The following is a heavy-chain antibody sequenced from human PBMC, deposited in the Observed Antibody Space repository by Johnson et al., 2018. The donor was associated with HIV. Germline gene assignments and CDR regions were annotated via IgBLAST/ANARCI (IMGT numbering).Heavy chain of an antibody. CDR1: GFTFSSYG. D-gene: IGHD1-14*01. CDR3: AIMSAPEDADAFDF. J-gene: IGHJ3*01. CDR2: ISYDGSNK. V-gene: IGHV3-30*03. Sequence: QVQLVESGGGVVQPGRSLRLSCAASGFTFSSYGMHWVRQAPGKGLEWVAVISYDGSNKYYADSVKGRFTISRDNSKNTLYLQMNSLRAEDTTVYFCAIMSAPEDADAFDFWGQGTMVTVSS.